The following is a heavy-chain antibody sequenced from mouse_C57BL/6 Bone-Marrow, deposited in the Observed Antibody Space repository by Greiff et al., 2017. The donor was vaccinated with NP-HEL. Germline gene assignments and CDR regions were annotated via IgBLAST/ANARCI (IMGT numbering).Heavy chain of an antibody. Sequence: EVHLVESGGGLVQPGGSMKLSCVASGFTFSNYWMNWVRQSPETGLEWVAQIRLKSDNYATHYAESVKGRFTISRDVSKSSVYLQMNNLRAEDTGIYYFTGHYYFDYWGQGTTLTVSS. CDR3: TGHYYFDY. CDR1: GFTFSNYW. CDR2: IRLKSDNYAT. V-gene: IGHV6-3*01. J-gene: IGHJ2*01.